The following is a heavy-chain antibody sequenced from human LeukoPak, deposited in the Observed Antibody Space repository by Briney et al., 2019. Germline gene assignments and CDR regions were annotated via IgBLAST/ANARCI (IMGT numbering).Heavy chain of an antibody. CDR2: MNPNSGNT. Sequence: ASVKVSCKASGGTFSSYAISWVRQATGQGLEWMGWMNPNSGNTGYAQKFQGRVTMTRNTSISTAYMELSSLRSEDTAVYYCASLWSGSYRVDYWGQGTLVTVSP. CDR3: ASLWSGSYRVDY. V-gene: IGHV1-8*02. D-gene: IGHD1-26*01. J-gene: IGHJ4*02. CDR1: GGTFSSYA.